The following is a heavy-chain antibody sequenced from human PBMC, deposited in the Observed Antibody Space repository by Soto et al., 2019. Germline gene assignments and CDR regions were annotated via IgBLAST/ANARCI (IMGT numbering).Heavy chain of an antibody. D-gene: IGHD5-18*01. CDR3: ARSGYSYGPFDY. V-gene: IGHV3-53*01. CDR1: GFTVSSTY. J-gene: IGHJ4*02. CDR2: IYSGGRT. Sequence: ESGGGLIQPGGSLRLSCAASGFTVSSTYMSWVRQAPGKGLEWVSVIYSGGRTYYADSVKGRFTISRDNSKNTLYLQMNSLRAEYTAVYYCARSGYSYGPFDYWGQGTLVTVSS.